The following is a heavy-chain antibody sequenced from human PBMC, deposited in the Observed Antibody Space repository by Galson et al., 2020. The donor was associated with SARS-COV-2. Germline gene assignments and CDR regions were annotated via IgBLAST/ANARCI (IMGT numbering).Heavy chain of an antibody. D-gene: IGHD3-3*01. CDR3: ARGQDQINLVVVVIIGGAFYSDS. CDR2: INHSGSI. Sequence: SETLSLTCAVYGGSFSGHYWSWIRQPPGKGLEWIGEINHSGSINSNPSLKSRVTTTADTSKNQFSLKLTSVTAADTAVYYCARGQDQINLVVVVIIGGAFYSDSWGQGILVTVSS. CDR1: GGSFSGHY. V-gene: IGHV4-34*01. J-gene: IGHJ4*02.